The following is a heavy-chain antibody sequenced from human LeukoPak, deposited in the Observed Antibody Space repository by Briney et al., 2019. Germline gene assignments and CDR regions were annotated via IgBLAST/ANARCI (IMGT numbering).Heavy chain of an antibody. CDR3: ARGATTVVNPYYFDY. CDR2: IYHSGST. Sequence: SETLSLTCAVSSGSISSSGYSWNWIRQPPGKGLEWIGYIYHSGSTYYNPSLKSRVTVSVDRSKNQFSLELSSVTAADTAVYYCARGATTVVNPYYFDYWGQGTLVTVSS. V-gene: IGHV4-30-2*01. CDR1: SGSISSSGYS. D-gene: IGHD4-23*01. J-gene: IGHJ4*02.